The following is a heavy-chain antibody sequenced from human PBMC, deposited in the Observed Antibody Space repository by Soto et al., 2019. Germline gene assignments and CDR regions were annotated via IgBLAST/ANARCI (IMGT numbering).Heavy chain of an antibody. D-gene: IGHD1-7*01. CDR1: VCSIIIYY. CDR2: IYYSGST. CDR3: ERVKGPWNWEYNWLET. J-gene: IGHJ5*02. V-gene: IGHV4-59*01. Sequence: SSSXSLTGTVAVCSIIIYYFSLIRHPPGKGLECIGYIYYSGSTNYNPSLKSRVNISVDTSKKQFSLKLSSVTAAETAVYYCERVKGPWNWEYNWLETWGQGTLVNVYS.